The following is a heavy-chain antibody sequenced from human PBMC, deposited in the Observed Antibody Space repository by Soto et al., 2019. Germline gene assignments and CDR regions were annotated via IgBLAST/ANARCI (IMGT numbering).Heavy chain of an antibody. V-gene: IGHV4-34*09. Sequence: SETLSLTCAVYGGSFSGYYWNWIRQPPGQGLEWIGYIYYNGNMYYNPSLKSRVTISVDTSKNQFSLKLSSVTAADTAVYYCARATATMVRGVIIIGPSLDQWGQGTLVTVSS. CDR3: ARATATMVRGVIIIGPSLDQ. CDR1: GGSFSGYY. J-gene: IGHJ4*02. CDR2: IYYNGNM. D-gene: IGHD3-10*01.